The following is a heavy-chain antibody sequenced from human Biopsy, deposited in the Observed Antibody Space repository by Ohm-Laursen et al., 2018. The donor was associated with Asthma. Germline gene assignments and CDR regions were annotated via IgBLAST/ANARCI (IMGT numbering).Heavy chain of an antibody. CDR2: VSSDGHNK. V-gene: IGHV3-30*03. Sequence: RSLRLSCAASGFVFSQCGMHWVRQGPGKGLEWVALVSSDGHNKYYADSVKGRFTISRDNSKNTLYLQMTSLSAEDSAVYYFARVDGVVEAATRLEGMDFWGQGTTVTVSS. CDR1: GFVFSQCG. J-gene: IGHJ6*02. CDR3: ARVDGVVEAATRLEGMDF. D-gene: IGHD2-15*01.